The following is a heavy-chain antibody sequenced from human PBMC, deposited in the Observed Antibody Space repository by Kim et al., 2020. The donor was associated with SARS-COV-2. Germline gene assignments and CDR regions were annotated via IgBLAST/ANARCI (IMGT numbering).Heavy chain of an antibody. Sequence: GGSLRLSCAASGFTFSSYGMHWVRQAPGKGLEWVAVIWYDGSNKYYADSVKGRFTISRDNSKNTLYLQMNSLRAEDTAVYYCARGGYSSSWYSGGYYYYGMDVWGQGTTVTVSS. V-gene: IGHV3-33*01. CDR3: ARGGYSSSWYSGGYYYYGMDV. CDR2: IWYDGSNK. CDR1: GFTFSSYG. D-gene: IGHD6-13*01. J-gene: IGHJ6*02.